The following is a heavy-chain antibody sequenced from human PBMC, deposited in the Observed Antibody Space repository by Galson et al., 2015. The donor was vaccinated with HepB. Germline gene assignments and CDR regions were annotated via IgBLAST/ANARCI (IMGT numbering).Heavy chain of an antibody. J-gene: IGHJ5*02. Sequence: SVKVSCKVSGYTLTELSMHWVRQAPGKGLEWMGGFDPEDGETIYAQKFQGRVTMTGDTSTDTAYMELSSLRSEDTAVYYCATLSIAAGGPNWFDPWGQGTLVTVSS. CDR2: FDPEDGET. CDR3: ATLSIAAGGPNWFDP. V-gene: IGHV1-24*01. CDR1: GYTLTELS. D-gene: IGHD6-6*01.